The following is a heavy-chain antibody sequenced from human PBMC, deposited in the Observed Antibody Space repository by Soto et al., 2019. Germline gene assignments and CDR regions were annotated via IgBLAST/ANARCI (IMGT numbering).Heavy chain of an antibody. CDR2: ISGSGVGT. CDR1: GFTFSSYA. Sequence: GGSLRLSCAASGFTFSSYAMNWVRQAPGKGLEWVSAISGSGVGTYYADSVKGRFTISRDISKNTLYLQMNSLRVEDTAVYYCSTDNYGMDVWGQRTTVTGSS. D-gene: IGHD3-9*01. CDR3: STDNYGMDV. V-gene: IGHV3-23*01. J-gene: IGHJ6*02.